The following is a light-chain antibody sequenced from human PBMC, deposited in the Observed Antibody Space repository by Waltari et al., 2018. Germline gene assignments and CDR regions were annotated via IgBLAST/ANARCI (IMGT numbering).Light chain of an antibody. CDR1: QSLVYTNGYNY. V-gene: IGKV2-28*01. CDR3: MQVLHAPFI. Sequence: DIVMTQSPRSLTVTPGEPASISCKSSQSLVYTNGYNYLDWYIKKPGQSPQLLIYLASNRASGVPDRFSGSASGTEFTLNIRRVEPEDVGVYYCMQVLHAPFIFGPGTKVDIK. J-gene: IGKJ3*01. CDR2: LAS.